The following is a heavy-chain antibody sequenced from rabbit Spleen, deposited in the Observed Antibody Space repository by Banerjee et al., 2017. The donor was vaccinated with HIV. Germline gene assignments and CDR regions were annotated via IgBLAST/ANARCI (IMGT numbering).Heavy chain of an antibody. CDR3: ARDAGSGPYIDGYFSL. D-gene: IGHD8-1*01. CDR2: IGTGNSKS. V-gene: IGHV1S40*01. J-gene: IGHJ4*01. Sequence: QSLVESGGGLVQPEGSLTLTCTASGFSFSSNAVCWVRQAPGKGLEWIACIGTGNSKSYIAGWARGHFTISRTSSTTVTLRMTSLTVADTATYFCARDAGSGPYIDGYFSLWGQGTLVTVS. CDR1: GFSFSSNA.